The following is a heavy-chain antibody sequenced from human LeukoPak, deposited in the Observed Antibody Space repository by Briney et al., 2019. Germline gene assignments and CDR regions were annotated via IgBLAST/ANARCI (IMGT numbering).Heavy chain of an antibody. CDR1: GFTFSSYW. D-gene: IGHD4-23*01. Sequence: GGSLRPSCAASGFTFSSYWMSWVRQAPGKGLEWVANIKQDGSEKYYVDSVKGRFTISRDNAKNSLYLQMNSLRAEDTAVYDCARILGLRWYPRDAFDIWGQGTMVTVSS. CDR3: ARILGLRWYPRDAFDI. V-gene: IGHV3-7*01. J-gene: IGHJ3*02. CDR2: IKQDGSEK.